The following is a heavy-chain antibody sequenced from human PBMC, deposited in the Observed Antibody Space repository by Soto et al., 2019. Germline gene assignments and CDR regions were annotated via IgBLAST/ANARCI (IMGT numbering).Heavy chain of an antibody. CDR2: FYISGNT. J-gene: IGHJ4*02. D-gene: IGHD3-3*01. V-gene: IGHV4-38-2*01. CDR3: ARGMIFGVVPFNY. Sequence: QLQESGPGLMKASETLSLNCAVSGFAISDGYYWGWIRQPPGKGLEWIGSFYISGNTYYNPSLQPRAAISEHRSKTQFSLRLTSVTAADTAVYYCARGMIFGVVPFNYWGQGTLVTVSS. CDR1: GFAISDGYY.